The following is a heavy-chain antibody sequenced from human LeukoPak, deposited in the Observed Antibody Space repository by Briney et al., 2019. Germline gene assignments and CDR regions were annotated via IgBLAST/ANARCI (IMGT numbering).Heavy chain of an antibody. CDR2: TYYRSKWYN. CDR3: AREVIWFGELLLDYYGMDV. J-gene: IGHJ6*02. D-gene: IGHD3-10*01. CDR1: GDSVSSNSAA. V-gene: IGHV6-1*01. Sequence: SQTLSLTCAISGDSVSSNSAAWNWIRQSPSRGLEWLGRTYYRSKWYNDYAVSVKSRITINPDTSKNQFSLQLNSVTPEDTAVYYCAREVIWFGELLLDYYGMDVWGPGTTVTVSS.